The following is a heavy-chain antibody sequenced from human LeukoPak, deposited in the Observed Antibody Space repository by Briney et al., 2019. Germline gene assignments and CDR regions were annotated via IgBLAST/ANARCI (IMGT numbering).Heavy chain of an antibody. J-gene: IGHJ4*02. CDR1: GGSISNYY. CDR2: INHSGST. Sequence: SETLSLTCTVSGGSISNYYWSWIRQPPGKGLEWIGEINHSGSTNYNPSLKSRVTISVDTSKNQFSLKLSSVTAADTAVYYCARVDYGDYSKDFDYWGQGTLVTVSS. D-gene: IGHD4-17*01. CDR3: ARVDYGDYSKDFDY. V-gene: IGHV4-34*01.